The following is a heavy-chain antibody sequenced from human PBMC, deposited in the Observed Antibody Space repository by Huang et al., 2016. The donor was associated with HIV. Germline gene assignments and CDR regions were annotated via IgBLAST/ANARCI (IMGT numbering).Heavy chain of an antibody. D-gene: IGHD6-19*01. CDR3: AREKAADSAWYGVYYFDY. CDR2: INHIGKT. J-gene: IGHJ4*02. V-gene: IGHV4-34*01. Sequence: QVQLRQWGAGLVKPSETLSLTCAVYGGSFSGYYWTWIRQSPGNGLEGIGGINHIGKTMYHPSVKSGVTIAKDTAKNQFSLQLTSVSAADTGFYFCAREKAADSAWYGVYYFDYWGEGALVTVTS. CDR1: GGSFSGYY.